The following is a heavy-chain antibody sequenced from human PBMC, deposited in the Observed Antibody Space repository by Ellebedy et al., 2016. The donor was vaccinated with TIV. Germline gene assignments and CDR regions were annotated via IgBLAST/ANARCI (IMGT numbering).Heavy chain of an antibody. V-gene: IGHV3-53*01. CDR3: TKDSGWQHEY. D-gene: IGHD4-23*01. J-gene: IGHJ4*02. CDR1: GFSVSNNY. CDR2: FDESDGDT. Sequence: GESLKISCAASGFSVSNNYMTWVRQAPGKGLEWVSGFDESDGDTYYADSVKGRFTISRDNSKNTLFLHMNSLRAEDTAVYYCTKDSGWQHEYWGQGTLVTVSS.